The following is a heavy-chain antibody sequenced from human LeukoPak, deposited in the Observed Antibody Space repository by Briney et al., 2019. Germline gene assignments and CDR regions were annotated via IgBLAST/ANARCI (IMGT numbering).Heavy chain of an antibody. Sequence: GGSLRLSCAASGFTFSTTWVHWVRQAPGQGLVWVSRIDGDARTIDYADSVKGRFIISRDNAKNTLYLQMNSLRPEDTAVYYCATAGAFYFQNWGQGTLVTVS. CDR2: IDGDARTI. V-gene: IGHV3-74*01. J-gene: IGHJ4*02. CDR1: GFTFSTTW. D-gene: IGHD1-1*01. CDR3: ATAGAFYFQN.